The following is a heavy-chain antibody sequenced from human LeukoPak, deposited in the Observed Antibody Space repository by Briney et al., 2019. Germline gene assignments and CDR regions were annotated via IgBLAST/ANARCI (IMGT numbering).Heavy chain of an antibody. D-gene: IGHD4-23*01. J-gene: IGHJ4*02. CDR1: GFTFSSYS. V-gene: IGHV3-21*01. CDR3: ARGATVITPPLDY. Sequence: GGSLRLSCAASGFTFSSYSTNWVRQAPGKGLEWVSSIGYSSYIYYADSVKGRFTISRDNAKSSLYLQLNSLRAEDTAVYYCARGATVITPPLDYWGQGTLVTVSS. CDR2: IGYSSYI.